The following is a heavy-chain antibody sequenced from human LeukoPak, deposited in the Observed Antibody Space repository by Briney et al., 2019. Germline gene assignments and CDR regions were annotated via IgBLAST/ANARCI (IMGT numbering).Heavy chain of an antibody. CDR2: IAYDGINK. CDR3: AREYDALDY. V-gene: IGHV3-30*03. CDR1: GFTFSSYG. J-gene: IGHJ4*02. Sequence: PGRSLRLSCAASGFTFSSYGMHWVRQAPGKGLEWVAVIAYDGINKYYADSVKGRFTISRDNSKNTLYLQMNSLRPEDTALCYCAREYDALDYWGQGTLVTVSS. D-gene: IGHD3-16*01.